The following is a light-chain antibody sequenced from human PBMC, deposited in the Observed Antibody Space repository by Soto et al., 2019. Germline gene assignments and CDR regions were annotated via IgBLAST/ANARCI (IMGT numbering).Light chain of an antibody. CDR2: QVS. CDR3: MQGTHWPWT. Sequence: DAVLTQSPLSLPVTLGQPAAISCRSSQSLVYSNGNAYLIWFQQRPGQSPRRLIYQVSTRDAGVPDRFRGSGSGTDFTLTLSMVEAEDVGLYYCMQGTHWPWTFGQGTKVEIK. CDR1: QSLVYSNGNAY. V-gene: IGKV2-30*01. J-gene: IGKJ1*01.